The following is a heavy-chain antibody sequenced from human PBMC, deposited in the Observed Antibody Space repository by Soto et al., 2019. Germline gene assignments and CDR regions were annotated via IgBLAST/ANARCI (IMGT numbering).Heavy chain of an antibody. CDR2: ISGHGRST. Sequence: GGSLRLSCEVSGFALSTFAKSWVRQRQAQGLGWVSAISGHGRSTYYADSVKGRFTISRDNSKNTLYLQMHSLRADDTAVYYCAKDPPTGVGDRGPSFQHWGQGALVTV. CDR3: AKDPPTGVGDRGPSFQH. D-gene: IGHD2-8*02. CDR1: GFALSTFA. J-gene: IGHJ1*01. V-gene: IGHV3-23*01.